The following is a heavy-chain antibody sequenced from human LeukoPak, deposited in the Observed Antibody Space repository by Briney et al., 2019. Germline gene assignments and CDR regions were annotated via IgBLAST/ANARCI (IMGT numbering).Heavy chain of an antibody. V-gene: IGHV3-53*01. D-gene: IGHD5-24*01. Sequence: PGGSLRLSCAVSRLVASANFLTSGRQAPGKGLEWVSSIYGGGATYYADSVRGRFTVSRDNAKNTFYLQMDSLRGEDPVYNSLPVRRLENLIDPWGQGTLVTVSS. J-gene: IGHJ5*02. CDR3: PVRRLENLIDP. CDR1: RLVASANF. CDR2: IYGGGAT.